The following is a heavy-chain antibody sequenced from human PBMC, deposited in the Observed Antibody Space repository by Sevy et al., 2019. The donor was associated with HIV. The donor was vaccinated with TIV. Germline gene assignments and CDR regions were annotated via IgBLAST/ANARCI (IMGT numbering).Heavy chain of an antibody. CDR3: TTLGYYYESSGSRGDY. D-gene: IGHD3-22*01. CDR1: GFTFINAW. V-gene: IGHV3-15*01. CDR2: IKSNADGGTT. Sequence: RGCLRLSCAASGFTFINAWMSWVRQAPGKGLERVGRIKSNADGGTTEYAAPVKGRFTVTRDDSKNTVDLQMNSLETEGTPVYYCTTLGYYYESSGSRGDYWGQGTLVPVSS. J-gene: IGHJ4*02.